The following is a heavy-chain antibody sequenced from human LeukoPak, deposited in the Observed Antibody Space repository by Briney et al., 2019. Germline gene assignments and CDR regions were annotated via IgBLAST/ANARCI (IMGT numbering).Heavy chain of an antibody. CDR2: TRDRVNSYTT. CDR1: GFTFSDHY. CDR3: ARRGIGSYYPLDN. V-gene: IGHV3-72*01. Sequence: GGSLRLSCAASGFTFSDHYMDWARQAPGKGLEWVGRTRDRVNSYTTEYAASVKGRFTISRDGSKDSLYLQMNSLKTEDTAVYYCARRGIGSYYPLDNWGQGTLVTVSS. D-gene: IGHD1-26*01. J-gene: IGHJ4*02.